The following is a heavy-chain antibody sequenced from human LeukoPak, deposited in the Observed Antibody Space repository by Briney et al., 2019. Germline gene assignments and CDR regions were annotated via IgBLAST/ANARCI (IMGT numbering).Heavy chain of an antibody. V-gene: IGHV3-23*01. Sequence: GGSLRLSCAASGFTFSSYGLSWVRQAPGKGLEWVSGITGSGGSTYYADSVKGRFTISRDNSKNTLYLQMNSLRAEDTAVYYCGSCSGGSCHSGWFDPWGQGTLVTVSS. CDR1: GFTFSSYG. CDR3: GSCSGGSCHSGWFDP. D-gene: IGHD2-15*01. CDR2: ITGSGGST. J-gene: IGHJ5*02.